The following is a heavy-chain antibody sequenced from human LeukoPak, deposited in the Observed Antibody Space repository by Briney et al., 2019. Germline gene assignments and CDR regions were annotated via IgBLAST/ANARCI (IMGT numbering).Heavy chain of an antibody. CDR1: GGSFSGYY. D-gene: IGHD3-22*01. V-gene: IGHV4-34*01. CDR2: INHSGST. Sequence: PSGTLSLTCAVYGGSFSGYYWSWIRQPPGKGLEWIGEINHSGSTNYNPSLKSRVTISVDTSKNQFSLKLSSVTAADTAVYYCARGPQYYYDSSGYRPRTNDYWGQGTLVTVSS. J-gene: IGHJ4*02. CDR3: ARGPQYYYDSSGYRPRTNDY.